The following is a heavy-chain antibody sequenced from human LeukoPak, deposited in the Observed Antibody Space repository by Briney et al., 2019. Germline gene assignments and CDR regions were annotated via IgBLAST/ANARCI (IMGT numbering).Heavy chain of an antibody. CDR1: GGSMSNYY. CDR3: ARYKRTTVTMTGGFDP. Sequence: KPSETLSLTCTVSGGSMSNYYWRWIRQPPGKGLEWIGYIFYSGSTYSNPSFKNRVTISVDTSKNQFSLRLTSVSTADTAVYYCARYKRTTVTMTGGFDPWGQGTLVIVSS. V-gene: IGHV4-59*01. J-gene: IGHJ5*02. CDR2: IFYSGST. D-gene: IGHD4-17*01.